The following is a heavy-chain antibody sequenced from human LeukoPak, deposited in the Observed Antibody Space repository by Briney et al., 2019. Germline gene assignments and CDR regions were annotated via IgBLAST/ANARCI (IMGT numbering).Heavy chain of an antibody. CDR3: ARRHNVGFDY. V-gene: IGHV4-34*01. CDR1: GGSFSGYY. Sequence: SSETLSLTCAVYGGSFSGYYWSWIRQPPGKGLEWIGEINHSGSTNYNPSLKSRVTISVDTSKNQFSLKLSSVTAADTAVYYCARRHNVGFDYWGQGTLVTVSS. CDR2: INHSGST. J-gene: IGHJ4*02. D-gene: IGHD1-14*01.